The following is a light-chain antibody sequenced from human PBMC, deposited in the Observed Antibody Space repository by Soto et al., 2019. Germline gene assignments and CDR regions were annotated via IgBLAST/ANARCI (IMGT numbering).Light chain of an antibody. J-gene: IGLJ1*01. CDR3: CSYAHSDTQNYV. V-gene: IGLV2-23*01. CDR1: SSDVANDKF. Sequence: QSALTQPASGSGSPGQSINVSCTGASSDVANDKFVSWYQQHPGKAPKLMIYEGTKRPSGVSDRFSASKSGDTASLTISGLQAEDEADYYCCSYAHSDTQNYVFGTGTKVTVL. CDR2: EGT.